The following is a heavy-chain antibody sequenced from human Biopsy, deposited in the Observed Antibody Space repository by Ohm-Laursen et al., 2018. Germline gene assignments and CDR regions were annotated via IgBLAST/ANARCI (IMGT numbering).Heavy chain of an antibody. Sequence: SETLSLTRTVSGGSLSSYSWSWIRQPAGKGLEGIGQIYPSGITNYNPSLKSRVSMSVDTSKNRFPLRVSSVTAADTAVYYCARDRDRRGWFDPWGQGTLVTVSS. CDR3: ARDRDRRGWFDP. CDR2: IYPSGIT. CDR1: GGSLSSYS. J-gene: IGHJ5*02. D-gene: IGHD1-14*01. V-gene: IGHV4-4*07.